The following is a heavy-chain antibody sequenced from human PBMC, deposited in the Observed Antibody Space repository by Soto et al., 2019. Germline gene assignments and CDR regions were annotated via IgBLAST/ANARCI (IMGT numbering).Heavy chain of an antibody. CDR2: ISYDGSNK. V-gene: IGHV3-30*18. J-gene: IGHJ6*02. D-gene: IGHD3-22*01. Sequence: GGSLRLSCAASGFTFSSYGMHWVRQAPGKGLEWVAVISYDGSNKYYADSVKGRFTISRDNSKNTLYLQMNSLRAEDTAVYYCAKLTRAGNSYDSSGSNYYYGMDVWGQGTTVTVSS. CDR3: AKLTRAGNSYDSSGSNYYYGMDV. CDR1: GFTFSSYG.